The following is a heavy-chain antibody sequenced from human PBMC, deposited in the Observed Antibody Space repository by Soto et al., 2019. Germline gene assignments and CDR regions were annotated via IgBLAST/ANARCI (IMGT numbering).Heavy chain of an antibody. D-gene: IGHD3-3*01. J-gene: IGHJ6*02. CDR1: GGTFSSYA. CDR3: ARGVTVFGGVPRPSYGMDV. V-gene: IGHV1-69*13. Sequence: ASVKVSCKASGGTFSSYAISWVRQAPGQGLEWMGGIIPIFGTANYAQKFQGRVTITADESTSTAYMELSSLRSEDTAVYYCARGVTVFGGVPRPSYGMDVWGQGTTVTVSS. CDR2: IIPIFGTA.